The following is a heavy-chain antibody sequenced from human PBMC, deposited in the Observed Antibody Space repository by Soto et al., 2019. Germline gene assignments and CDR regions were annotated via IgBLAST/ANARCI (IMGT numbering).Heavy chain of an antibody. V-gene: IGHV3-11*01. Sequence: GGSLRLSCAASGFTFSDYYMSWIRQAPGKGLEWVSYISSSGSTIYYADSVKGRFTISRDNAKNSLYLQMNSLRAEDTAVYYCARVSSWYTRHFQHWGQGTLVTVSS. CDR1: GFTFSDYY. CDR2: ISSSGSTI. D-gene: IGHD6-13*01. CDR3: ARVSSWYTRHFQH. J-gene: IGHJ1*01.